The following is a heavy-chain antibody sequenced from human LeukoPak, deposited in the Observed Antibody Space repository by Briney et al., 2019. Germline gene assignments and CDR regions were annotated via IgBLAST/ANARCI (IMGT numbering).Heavy chain of an antibody. V-gene: IGHV3-7*01. Sequence: GGSLRLSCAASGFTFSSYWMSWVRQAPGKGLEWVANIKQDGSEKYYVDSVKGRFTISRDNAKNSLYLQMNSLRAEDTAVYYCARYYYDSSGCYFDYWGQGTLVTVSS. CDR2: IKQDGSEK. CDR1: GFTFSSYW. CDR3: ARYYYDSSGCYFDY. J-gene: IGHJ4*02. D-gene: IGHD3-22*01.